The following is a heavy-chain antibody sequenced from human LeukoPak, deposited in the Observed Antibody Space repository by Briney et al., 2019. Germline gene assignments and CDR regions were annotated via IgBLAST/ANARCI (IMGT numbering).Heavy chain of an antibody. Sequence: GGSLRLSCAASGFTFSSYAMSWVRQAPGKGLEWVSAISGSGGSTYYADSVKGRFTISRDNSKHTLYLQMNSLRAEDTAVHYCAHNSYDRSGYPPYYFDYWGQGTLVTVSS. CDR3: AHNSYDRSGYPPYYFDY. D-gene: IGHD3-22*01. J-gene: IGHJ4*02. V-gene: IGHV3-23*01. CDR2: ISGSGGST. CDR1: GFTFSSYA.